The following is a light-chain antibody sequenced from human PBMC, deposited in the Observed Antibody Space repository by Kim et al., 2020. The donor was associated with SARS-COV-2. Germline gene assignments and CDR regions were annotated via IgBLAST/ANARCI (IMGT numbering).Light chain of an antibody. V-gene: IGKV3-15*01. CDR1: QSVSGN. CDR2: RAS. Sequence: SVSPGEGATPSCRASQSVSGNLAWYQQKPGQAPRLLIYRASTRATGLPARFSGSGSGTEFTLTISSLQSEDFAVYYCHQYNIWPYTFGQGTKLEI. CDR3: HQYNIWPYT. J-gene: IGKJ2*01.